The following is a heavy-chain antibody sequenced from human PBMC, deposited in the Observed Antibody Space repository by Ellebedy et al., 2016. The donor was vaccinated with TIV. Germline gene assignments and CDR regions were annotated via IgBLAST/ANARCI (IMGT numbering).Heavy chain of an antibody. CDR1: GYNFTAFW. V-gene: IGHV5-10-1*01. CDR2: IDPSDSYS. Sequence: PGGSLRLSCTGSGYNFTAFWIYWVRQMPGKGLEWMGRIDPSDSYSDYSPSLRGHVSISLDKSTSTVYLQWSSLRASDTAIYYCARRGKMDVWGQGTTVTVSS. J-gene: IGHJ6*02. CDR3: ARRGKMDV. D-gene: IGHD3-10*01.